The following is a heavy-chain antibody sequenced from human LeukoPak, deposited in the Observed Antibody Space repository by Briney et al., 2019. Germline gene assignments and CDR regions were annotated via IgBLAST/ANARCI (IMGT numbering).Heavy chain of an antibody. CDR1: GGSISSSSYY. J-gene: IGHJ3*02. Sequence: SETLTLTCTVSGGSISSSSYYWGWIRPPPGQELEWTGSIYYSGSTYYNPSLKSRVTISVDTSKNQFSLKLSSVTAADTAVYYCARPPYYDILTGSLGADAFDIWGQGTMVTVSS. CDR2: IYYSGST. CDR3: ARPPYYDILTGSLGADAFDI. V-gene: IGHV4-39*01. D-gene: IGHD3-9*01.